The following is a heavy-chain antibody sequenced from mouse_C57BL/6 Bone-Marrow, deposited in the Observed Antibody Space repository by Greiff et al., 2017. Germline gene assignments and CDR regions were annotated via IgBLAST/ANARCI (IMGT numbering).Heavy chain of an antibody. CDR3: ARHEDKNWDGRDYFDD. Sequence: VQLQQSGAELVKPGASVKLSCKASGYTFTEYTIHWVKQRSGQGLEWIGWFYPGSGSIKYNEKFKDKATLTADKSSSTVYMELSRLTSEDAAVYFCARHEDKNWDGRDYFDDWGQGTTLTVSS. D-gene: IGHD4-1*01. V-gene: IGHV1-62-2*01. J-gene: IGHJ2*01. CDR1: GYTFTEYT. CDR2: FYPGSGSI.